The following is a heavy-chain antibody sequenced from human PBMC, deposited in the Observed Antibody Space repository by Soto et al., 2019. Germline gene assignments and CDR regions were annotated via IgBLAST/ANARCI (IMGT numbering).Heavy chain of an antibody. D-gene: IGHD3-16*01. V-gene: IGHV4-30-2*01. CDR2: IYHSGST. CDR3: ARGYGLGYYFDY. CDR1: GGSISSCGCS. Sequence: SETLSLTCAVSGGSISSCGCSWSWIRQPPGKGLEWIGYIYHSGSTYYNPSLKSRVTISVDRSKNQFSLKLSSVTAADTAVYYCARGYGLGYYFDYWGQGTLVNVSS. J-gene: IGHJ4*02.